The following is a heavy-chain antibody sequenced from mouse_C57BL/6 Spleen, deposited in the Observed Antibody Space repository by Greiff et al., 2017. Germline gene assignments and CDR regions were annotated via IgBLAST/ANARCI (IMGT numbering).Heavy chain of an antibody. CDR1: GYTFTDYN. CDR3: ARWGSYGNYGYFDY. CDR2: INPNNGGT. Sequence: VQLQQSGPELVKPGASVKIPCKASGYTFTDYNMDWVKQSHGKSLEWIGDINPNNGGTIYNQKFKGKATLTVDKSSSTAYMELRSLTSEDTAVYYCARWGSYGNYGYFDYWGQGTTLTVSS. J-gene: IGHJ2*01. D-gene: IGHD2-1*01. V-gene: IGHV1-18*01.